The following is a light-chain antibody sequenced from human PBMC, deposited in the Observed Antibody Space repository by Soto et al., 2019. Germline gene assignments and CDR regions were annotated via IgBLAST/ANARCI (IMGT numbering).Light chain of an antibody. CDR3: QPYNPWPQT. J-gene: IGKJ1*01. V-gene: IGKV3-15*01. CDR1: QSVSSN. Sequence: EIVMTQSPATLSVSPGERATLSCRASQSVSSNLAWYQQKPGQAPRLLIYGASTRATGIPARFSGSGSGTEYTLTISSRQFPDFAVSYFQPYNPWPQTFGQGTNVEIK. CDR2: GAS.